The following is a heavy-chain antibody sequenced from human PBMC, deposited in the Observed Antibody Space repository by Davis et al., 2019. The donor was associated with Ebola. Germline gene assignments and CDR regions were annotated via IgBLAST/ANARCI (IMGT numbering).Heavy chain of an antibody. Sequence: GESLKISCAASGFTFSNFWMHWVRQAPGKGLVWVSRIKSDGTITTYADSVKGRFTTSRDNAKNTLYLQMNSLRAEDTAVYYCARDVYHMDVWGQGTTVTVSS. CDR1: GFTFSNFW. CDR2: IKSDGTIT. J-gene: IGHJ6*02. CDR3: ARDVYHMDV. D-gene: IGHD5/OR15-5a*01. V-gene: IGHV3-74*01.